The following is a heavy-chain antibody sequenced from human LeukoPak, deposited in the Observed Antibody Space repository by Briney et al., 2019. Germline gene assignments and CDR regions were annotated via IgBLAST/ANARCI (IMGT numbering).Heavy chain of an antibody. D-gene: IGHD3-9*01. CDR2: IKADGGEK. CDR1: GFTFTNYW. J-gene: IGHJ4*02. V-gene: IGHV3-7*01. Sequence: GGSLRLSCATSGFTFTNYWMSWVRQAPGKGLEWVANIKADGGEKYYVDSVKGRFTISRDNAKNSLYLQMNSLRAEDTAVYYCAKGLYYDILTGYYTFDYWGQGTLVTVSS. CDR3: AKGLYYDILTGYYTFDY.